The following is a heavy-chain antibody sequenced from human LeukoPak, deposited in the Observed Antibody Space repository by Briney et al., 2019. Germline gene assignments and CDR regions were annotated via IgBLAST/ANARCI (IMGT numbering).Heavy chain of an antibody. J-gene: IGHJ4*02. CDR2: FDPEDGET. Sequence: ASVKVSCKVSGYTLTELSMHWVRQAPGKGLEWMGGFDPEDGETIYAQKFQGRVTMTEDTSTDTAYMELSSLRSEDTAVYYCARSYCSGGSCSAFDYWGQGTLVTVSS. V-gene: IGHV1-24*01. CDR1: GYTLTELS. D-gene: IGHD2-15*01. CDR3: ARSYCSGGSCSAFDY.